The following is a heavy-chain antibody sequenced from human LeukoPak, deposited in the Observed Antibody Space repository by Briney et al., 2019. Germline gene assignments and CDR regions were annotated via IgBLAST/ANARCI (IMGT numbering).Heavy chain of an antibody. V-gene: IGHV4-39*01. CDR2: IYYSEST. CDR3: ARQVGANGGEETRFDY. J-gene: IGHJ4*02. Sequence: ASETLSLTCTVSGGSISSSSYYWGWIRQPPGKGLEWIGSIYYSESTYYNPSLKSRVTISVDTSKNQFSLKLSSVTAADTAVYYCARQVGANGGEETRFDYWGQGTLVTVSS. CDR1: GGSISSSSYY. D-gene: IGHD1-26*01.